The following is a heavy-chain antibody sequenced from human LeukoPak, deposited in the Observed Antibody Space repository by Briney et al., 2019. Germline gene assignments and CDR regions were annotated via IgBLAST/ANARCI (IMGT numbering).Heavy chain of an antibody. CDR2: IRYDGSNK. J-gene: IGHJ4*02. V-gene: IGHV3-30*02. CDR1: GFTFSSYG. D-gene: IGHD5-18*01. CDR3: AKERDTAMVTIDY. Sequence: GGSLRLSCAASGFTFSSYGMHWVRQAPGKGLEWVAFIRYDGSNKYYADSVKGRFTISRDDSKNTLYLQMNSLRAEDTAVYYCAKERDTAMVTIDYWGQGTLVTVSS.